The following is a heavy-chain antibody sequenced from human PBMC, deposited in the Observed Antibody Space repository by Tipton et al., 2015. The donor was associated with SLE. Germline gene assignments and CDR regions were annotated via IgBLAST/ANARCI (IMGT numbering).Heavy chain of an antibody. D-gene: IGHD5-18*01. CDR1: GFTFSSFW. Sequence: SLRLSCAASGFTFSSFWMNWVRQAPGKGLEWVASIKEGGSENHYVDSVKGRFTISRDNSKNTLYLQMNSLRAEDTAVYYCARVQLGYNYGNWYCLDYWGQGTLVTVSS. V-gene: IGHV3-7*03. CDR2: IKEGGSEN. CDR3: ARVQLGYNYGNWYCLDY. J-gene: IGHJ4*02.